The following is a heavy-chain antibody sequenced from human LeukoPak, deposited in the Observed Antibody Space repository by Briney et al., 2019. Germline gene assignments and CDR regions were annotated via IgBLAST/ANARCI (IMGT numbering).Heavy chain of an antibody. J-gene: IGHJ6*02. D-gene: IGHD3-10*01. Sequence: GGSLRLSCAASGFTFSSYAMSWVRQAPGEGLEWVSAISGSGGSTYYADSVKGRFTISRDNSKNTLYLQMNSLRAEDTAVYYCAKDLLTYYYGSGPTYGMDVWGQGTTVTVSS. CDR1: GFTFSSYA. CDR2: ISGSGGST. V-gene: IGHV3-23*01. CDR3: AKDLLTYYYGSGPTYGMDV.